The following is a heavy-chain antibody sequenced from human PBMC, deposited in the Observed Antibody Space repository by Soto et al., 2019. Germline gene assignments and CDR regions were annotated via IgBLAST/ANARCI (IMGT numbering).Heavy chain of an antibody. CDR2: IKSKADGGTT. CDR1: GFTFTNAW. D-gene: IGHD3-22*01. J-gene: IGHJ4*02. CDR3: IYYYDRGTLFHVDY. V-gene: IGHV3-15*01. Sequence: EVQLVESGGGLVRPGESLRLSCAASGFTFTNAWIHWVRQAPGKGLEWVGRIKSKADGGTTDLAAPGKGRFTLSRDDSKVSVSLQMNRLRSEVSAVYYCIYYYDRGTLFHVDYWGQGTLVTVSS.